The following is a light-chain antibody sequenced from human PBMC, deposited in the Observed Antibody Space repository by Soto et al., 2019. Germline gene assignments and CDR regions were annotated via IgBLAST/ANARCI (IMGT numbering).Light chain of an antibody. J-gene: IGKJ1*01. Sequence: EIVMTQSPSTLSVSPGERATLSCRASQSVSSNLAWYHQNPGQAPRLLIYDESTRATGIPARFSGSGSGTEFTLTISSLQSEDFAVYYCQQYNNWPRTFGQGTKVDIK. V-gene: IGKV3-15*01. CDR1: QSVSSN. CDR2: DES. CDR3: QQYNNWPRT.